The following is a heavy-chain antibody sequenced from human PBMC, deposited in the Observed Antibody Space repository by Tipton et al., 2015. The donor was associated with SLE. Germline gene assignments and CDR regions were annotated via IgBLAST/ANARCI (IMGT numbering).Heavy chain of an antibody. CDR1: GDSVSSNRAA. V-gene: IGHV6-1*01. Sequence: LRLSCAISGDSVSSNRAAWNWIRQSPSRGLEWLGRTYYRSKWYNDYALSLKSRITINPDTSKNQFSLHLNSVTPEDTAVYYCAREGDAFDIWGQGTRVTVSS. J-gene: IGHJ3*02. CDR2: TYYRSKWYN. CDR3: AREGDAFDI.